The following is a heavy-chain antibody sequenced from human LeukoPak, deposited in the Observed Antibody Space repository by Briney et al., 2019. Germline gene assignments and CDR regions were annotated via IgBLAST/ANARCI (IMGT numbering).Heavy chain of an antibody. V-gene: IGHV1-69*01. Sequence: PVASVQVSCKASGGTFSSYAISWVRQAPGQGLEWMGGIIPIFGTANYAQKFQGRVTITADESTSTAYMELSSLRSEDTAVYYCARVKRATTYYYDSSGYIFADWXQGTLVTVSS. CDR3: ARVKRATTYYYDSSGYIFAD. CDR1: GGTFSSYA. D-gene: IGHD3-22*01. CDR2: IIPIFGTA. J-gene: IGHJ4*02.